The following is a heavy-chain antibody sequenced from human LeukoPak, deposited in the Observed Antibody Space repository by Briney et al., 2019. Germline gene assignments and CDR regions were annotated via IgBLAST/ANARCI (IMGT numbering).Heavy chain of an antibody. D-gene: IGHD2-15*01. CDR1: GYTFTSYG. Sequence: ASVKVSCKASGYTFTSYGISWVRQAPGQGLEWMGWISVYNGNTEYAEKFQGRVTVTTDTSANTAYMELRSLTSADTAVYYCVRPGYAVDYWGQGTLVTVSS. CDR3: VRPGYAVDY. CDR2: ISVYNGNT. J-gene: IGHJ4*02. V-gene: IGHV1-18*01.